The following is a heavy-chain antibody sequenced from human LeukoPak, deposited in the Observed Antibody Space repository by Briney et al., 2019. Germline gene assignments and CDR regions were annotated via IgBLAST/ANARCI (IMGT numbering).Heavy chain of an antibody. J-gene: IGHJ4*02. V-gene: IGHV4-59*08. CDR3: ARHTLPDYYDSSGFFRGFDY. CDR2: IYYSGST. D-gene: IGHD3-22*01. Sequence: PSETLSLTCTVSGGSISSYYWSWIRQPPGKGLEWIGYIYYSGSTNYNPSLKSRVTISVDTSKNQFSLKLSSVTAADTAVYYCARHTLPDYYDSSGFFRGFDYWGQGTLVTVS. CDR1: GGSISSYY.